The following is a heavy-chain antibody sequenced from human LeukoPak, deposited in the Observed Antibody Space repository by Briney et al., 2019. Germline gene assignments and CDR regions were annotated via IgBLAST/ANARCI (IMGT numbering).Heavy chain of an antibody. CDR1: GGSFSGYY. CDR2: INHSGSN. CDR3: ARKRASLYYYDSSGRFDY. J-gene: IGHJ4*02. Sequence: SETLSLTCAVYGGSFSGYYWSWIRQPPGKGVEWIGEINHSGSNNYNPSLKSRVTISVDTSKNQFSLKLSSVTAADTAVYYCARKRASLYYYDSSGRFDYWGQGTLVTVSS. D-gene: IGHD3-22*01. V-gene: IGHV4-34*01.